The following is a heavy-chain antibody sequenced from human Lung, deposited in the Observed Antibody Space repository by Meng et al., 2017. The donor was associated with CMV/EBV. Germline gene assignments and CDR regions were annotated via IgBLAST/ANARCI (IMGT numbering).Heavy chain of an antibody. V-gene: IGHV4-31*03. CDR2: VYYSGST. Sequence: LSCTVSGASIDDGHYYWSWIRQSPGNGLEWIGYVYYSGSTNYNPSLMSRVTISRGAYQNQFSLNLTSVTAADKALYYCARHPGCHLYHRFYYWGQGALVTVSS. CDR3: ARHPGCHLYHRFYY. J-gene: IGHJ4*02. CDR1: GASIDDGHYY. D-gene: IGHD2-2*01.